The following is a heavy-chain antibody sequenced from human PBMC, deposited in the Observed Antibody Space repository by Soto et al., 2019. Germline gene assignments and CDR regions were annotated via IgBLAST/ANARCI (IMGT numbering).Heavy chain of an antibody. CDR2: ISNSGSTI. Sequence: QVQVEESGGGLVKPGGSLRLSCAASGFTVSNYYMSWIRQAPGKGLEWVSYISNSGSTIYYADSVKGRFTISRDNAKNSLYLQMNSLRAEDAAVYYCARLYGAPWGGFDPWGQGTLVTVSS. J-gene: IGHJ5*02. CDR1: GFTVSNYY. CDR3: ARLYGAPWGGFDP. D-gene: IGHD3-16*01. V-gene: IGHV3-11*01.